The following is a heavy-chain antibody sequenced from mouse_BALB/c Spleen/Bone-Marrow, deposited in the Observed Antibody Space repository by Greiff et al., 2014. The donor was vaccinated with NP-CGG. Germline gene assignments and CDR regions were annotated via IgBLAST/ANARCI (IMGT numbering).Heavy chain of an antibody. CDR1: GYIFNTYT. J-gene: IGHJ2*01. D-gene: IGHD1-2*01. Sequence: VKLVESGAELARPGASVKMSCKASGYIFNTYTMHWVKQRPGQGLEWIAYINPSSAYTNYNQKFKDKATLTADKSSSTAYMQLSSLTSEDSAVYYCARSYYGYYFDYWGQGTTLTVSS. V-gene: IGHV1-4*01. CDR3: ARSYYGYYFDY. CDR2: INPSSAYT.